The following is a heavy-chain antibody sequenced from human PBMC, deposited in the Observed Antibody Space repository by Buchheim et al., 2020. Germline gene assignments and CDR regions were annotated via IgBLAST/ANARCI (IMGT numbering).Heavy chain of an antibody. Sequence: QVQLVESGGGVVQPGRSLRLSCAASGFTFSSYGMHWVRQAPGKGLEWVAVIWYDGSNKYYADSVKGRFTISRDNSKNTLYLQMNSLRAEDTAVYYCAENPPALGYDSSCYFYGWGQGTL. D-gene: IGHD3-22*01. CDR1: GFTFSSYG. CDR2: IWYDGSNK. V-gene: IGHV3-33*01. J-gene: IGHJ4*02. CDR3: AENPPALGYDSSCYFYG.